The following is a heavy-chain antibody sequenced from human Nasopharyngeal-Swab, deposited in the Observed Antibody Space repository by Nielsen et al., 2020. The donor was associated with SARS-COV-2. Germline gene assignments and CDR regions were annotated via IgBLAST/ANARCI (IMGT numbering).Heavy chain of an antibody. D-gene: IGHD5-18*01. V-gene: IGHV5-51*01. CDR1: GYSFTSYW. J-gene: IGHJ6*03. CDR2: NYPGDSDT. Sequence: GESLKISWKGSGYSFTSYWIGWVRQMPGKGLEWMGINYPGDSDTRYSPSFQGQVTISADKSISTAYLQCSSLKASDTAMYYCARHQVGYSYGSYYYYMDVWGKGTTVTVSS. CDR3: ARHQVGYSYGSYYYYMDV.